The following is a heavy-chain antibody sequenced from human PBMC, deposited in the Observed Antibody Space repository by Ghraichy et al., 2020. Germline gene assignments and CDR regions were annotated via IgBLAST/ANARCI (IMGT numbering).Heavy chain of an antibody. CDR3: TRGGSPNFWGGYQDS. J-gene: IGHJ4*02. CDR2: IYYGGST. V-gene: IGHV4-31*03. CDR1: SGSISSSAYY. Sequence: SETLSLTCTVSSGSISSSAYYWSWIRQHPGKGLEWIGYIYYGGSTHYNPTLKSRVTMSVYLSKNQFSLRLSSVTAADTAVYYCTRGGSPNFWGGYQDSWGEEPAVIVFS. D-gene: IGHD3-3*01.